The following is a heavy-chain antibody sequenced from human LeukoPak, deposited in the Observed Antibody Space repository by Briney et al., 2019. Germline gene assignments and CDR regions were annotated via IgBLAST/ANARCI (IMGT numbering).Heavy chain of an antibody. Sequence: SETLSLTCTVSGGPISSYYWSWIRQPPGKGLEWIGYIYYSGSTNYNPSLKSRVTISVDTSKNQFSLKLSSVTAADTAVYYCAGYCSGGSCYYIDAFDIWGQGTMVTVSS. V-gene: IGHV4-59*01. D-gene: IGHD2-15*01. CDR3: AGYCSGGSCYYIDAFDI. J-gene: IGHJ3*02. CDR1: GGPISSYY. CDR2: IYYSGST.